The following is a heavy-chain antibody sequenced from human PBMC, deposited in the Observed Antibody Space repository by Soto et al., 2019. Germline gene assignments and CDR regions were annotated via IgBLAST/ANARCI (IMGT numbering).Heavy chain of an antibody. Sequence: QVQLVQSGAEVKKPGASVKVSCKASGYTFTRSGISWVRQAPGQRLEWMGWISTYNGDTNYAQTFQGRVTMTTDTSTSTVYMELRRLRSDDTAVYYCAREGVAAYYYYGMDVWGQGTPVTVSS. J-gene: IGHJ6*02. CDR3: AREGVAAYYYYGMDV. V-gene: IGHV1-18*01. CDR1: GYTFTRSG. D-gene: IGHD5-12*01. CDR2: ISTYNGDT.